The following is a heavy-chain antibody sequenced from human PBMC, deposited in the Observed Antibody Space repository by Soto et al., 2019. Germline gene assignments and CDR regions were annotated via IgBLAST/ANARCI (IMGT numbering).Heavy chain of an antibody. CDR2: ISGSGGST. D-gene: IGHD1-20*01. V-gene: IGHV3-23*01. CDR1: GFTFSSYA. CDR3: AKSITRQSMRDY. J-gene: IGHJ4*02. Sequence: HPGGSLRLSCAASGFTFSSYAMSWVRQAPGKGLEWVSAISGSGGSTYYADSVKGRFTISRDNSKNTLYLQMNSLRAEDTAVYYCAKSITRQSMRDYWGQGTLVTVSS.